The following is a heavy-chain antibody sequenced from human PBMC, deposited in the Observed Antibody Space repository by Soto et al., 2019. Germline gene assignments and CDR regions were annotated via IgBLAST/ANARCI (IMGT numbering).Heavy chain of an antibody. CDR2: IYYSGTT. D-gene: IGHD2-8*02. J-gene: IGHJ6*03. CDR3: ARLTGGTYLSFYYYIGV. V-gene: IGHV4-59*01. Sequence: QVQLQESGPGLVKPSETLSLTCTVSCGSISGYYWSWIRQAPGKGLEWIGYIYYSGTTNHDPSLKSRVTMSVDTSKNQFSLKLSSVTTADTAVYYCARLTGGTYLSFYYYIGVWGKGTTVTVSS. CDR1: CGSISGYY.